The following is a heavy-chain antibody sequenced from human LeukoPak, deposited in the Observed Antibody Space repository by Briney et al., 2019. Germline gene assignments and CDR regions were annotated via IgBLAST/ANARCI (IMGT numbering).Heavy chain of an antibody. Sequence: SVKVSCKASGGTFSSYAISWVRQAPGQGLEWMGRIIPMFGTVKYAQKFQGRVTITADTSTSTAYMELSSRRSEDTAVYYCARDRDVDIVATTLTLDYWGQGTLVTVSS. D-gene: IGHD5-12*01. V-gene: IGHV1-69*06. CDR1: GGTFSSYA. CDR3: ARDRDVDIVATTLTLDY. CDR2: IIPMFGTV. J-gene: IGHJ4*02.